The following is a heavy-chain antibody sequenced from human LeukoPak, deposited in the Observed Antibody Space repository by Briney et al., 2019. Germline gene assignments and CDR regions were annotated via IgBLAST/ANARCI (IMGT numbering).Heavy chain of an antibody. D-gene: IGHD7-27*01. CDR1: GYTFTSYG. CDR3: ARALTGDDAFDI. Sequence: ASVKVSCKASGYTFTSYGISWVRQAPGQGLEWMGWISAYNGNTNYAQKLQGRVTMTTDTSTSTAYMELRSLRSDDMAVYYCARALTGDDAFDIWGQGTMVTVSS. J-gene: IGHJ3*02. V-gene: IGHV1-18*03. CDR2: ISAYNGNT.